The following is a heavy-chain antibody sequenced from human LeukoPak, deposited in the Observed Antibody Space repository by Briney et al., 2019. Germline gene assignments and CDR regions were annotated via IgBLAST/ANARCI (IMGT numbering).Heavy chain of an antibody. Sequence: PGGSLRLSCAASGFTFNTYWMNWVRQAPGKGLEWVANIKQDESEKYYVDSVKGRFTISRDNAKNSLYLQMNSLRAEDTAVYYCARGHTMIGLAFDIWAQGTMVTVSS. CDR3: ARGHTMIGLAFDI. CDR2: IKQDESEK. V-gene: IGHV3-7*01. J-gene: IGHJ3*02. D-gene: IGHD3-22*01. CDR1: GFTFNTYW.